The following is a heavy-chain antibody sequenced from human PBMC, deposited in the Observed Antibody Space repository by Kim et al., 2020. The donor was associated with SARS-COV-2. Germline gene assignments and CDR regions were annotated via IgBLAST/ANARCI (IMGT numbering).Heavy chain of an antibody. V-gene: IGHV3-11*01. D-gene: IGHD6-19*01. J-gene: IGHJ4*02. CDR2: ISSSGSTI. CDR1: GFTFSDYY. Sequence: GGSLRLSCAASGFTFSDYYMSWIRQAPGKGLEWVSYISSSGSTIYYADSVKGRFTISRDNAKNSLYLQMNSLRAEDTAVYYCAREFSSGWYVFDYWGQGTLVTVSS. CDR3: AREFSSGWYVFDY.